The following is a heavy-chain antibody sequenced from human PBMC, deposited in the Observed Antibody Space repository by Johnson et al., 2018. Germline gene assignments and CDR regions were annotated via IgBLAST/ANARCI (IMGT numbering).Heavy chain of an antibody. CDR2: ISWNSGSI. CDR3: AKARVVAATHYYYYFGMDV. J-gene: IGHJ6*02. V-gene: IGHV3-9*01. Sequence: VQLVQSGGGLVQPGRSLRLSCAASGFTFDDYAMHWVRQAPGKGLEWVSGISWNSGSIGYADSVKGRFTISRDNSKNTLYLQMDSLRAEDTAVFYCAKARVVAATHYYYYFGMDVGGLGTTVTVSS. CDR1: GFTFDDYA. D-gene: IGHD2-15*01.